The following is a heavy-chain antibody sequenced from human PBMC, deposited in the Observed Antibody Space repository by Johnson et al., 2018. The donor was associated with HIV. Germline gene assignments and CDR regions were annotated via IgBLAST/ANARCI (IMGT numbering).Heavy chain of an antibody. J-gene: IGHJ3*02. CDR3: ARGGQLVAFDI. CDR2: ISYDGSNK. Sequence: QVQLVESGGGVVQPGRSLRLSCAASGFTFSSYAMHWVRQAPDKGLEWVAVISYDGSNKYYADSVKGRFTISRDNSKNTLYLQMNSLGAEDTAGYYCARGGQLVAFDIWGQGTMVTVSS. CDR1: GFTFSSYA. V-gene: IGHV3-30*04. D-gene: IGHD6-6*01.